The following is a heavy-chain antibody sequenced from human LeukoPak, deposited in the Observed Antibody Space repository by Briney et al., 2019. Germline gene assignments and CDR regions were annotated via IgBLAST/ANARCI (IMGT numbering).Heavy chain of an antibody. CDR2: IYWNDDK. V-gene: IGHV2-5*01. CDR1: GFSLSTSGVG. J-gene: IGHJ4*02. D-gene: IGHD6-19*01. Sequence: SGPTLVNPTQTLTLTCTFSGFSLSTSGVGVGWIRQPPGKALEWLALIYWNDDKRYSPSLKSRLTITKDTSKNQVVLTMTNMDPVDTAAYYCAHRRMYKSSSGWLDILMSDYWGQGTLVTVSS. CDR3: AHRRMYKSSSGWLDILMSDY.